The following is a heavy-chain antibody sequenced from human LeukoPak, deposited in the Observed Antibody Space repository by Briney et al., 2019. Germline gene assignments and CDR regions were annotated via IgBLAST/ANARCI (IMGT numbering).Heavy chain of an antibody. CDR3: ARRGRVAGIDY. CDR2: IYYSGST. D-gene: IGHD6-19*01. V-gene: IGHV4-39*01. J-gene: IGHJ4*02. CDR1: GGSISSSSYY. Sequence: SETLSLTCTVSGGSISSSSYYWGWIRQPPGKGLEWIGSIYYSGSTYYNPSLKRRVTISVDTSKNQFSLKLSSVTAADTAVYYCARRGRVAGIDYWGQGTLVTVSS.